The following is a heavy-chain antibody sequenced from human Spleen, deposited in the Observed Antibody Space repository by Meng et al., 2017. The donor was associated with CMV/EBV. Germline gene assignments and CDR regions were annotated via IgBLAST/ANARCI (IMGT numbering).Heavy chain of an antibody. D-gene: IGHD1-1*01. Sequence: KVSCKGSGYSFNTFWIAWVRQMPGKGLEWMGIVYPGDSDARYSPSFQGQVTISADKSISTAYLQWSSLKSSDTAMYYCARARGTQYDYGMAVWGQGTTVTVSS. CDR2: VYPGDSDA. V-gene: IGHV5-51*01. CDR3: ARARGTQYDYGMAV. CDR1: GYSFNTFW. J-gene: IGHJ6*02.